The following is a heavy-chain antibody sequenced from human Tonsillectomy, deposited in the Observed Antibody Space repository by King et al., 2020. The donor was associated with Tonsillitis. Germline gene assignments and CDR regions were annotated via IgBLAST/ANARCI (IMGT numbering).Heavy chain of an antibody. CDR1: GGSISMYY. V-gene: IGHV4-59*01. D-gene: IGHD3-22*01. CDR2: IYYSGST. CDR3: ARAGDYYDSSGYYGSYYFDY. Sequence: VQLQESGPGLVKPSETLSLTCTVSGGSISMYYWSWIRQPPGKGLEWIGYIYYSGSTNYNPSLKSRVTISVDTSKNQFSLKLSSVTAADTAVYYCARAGDYYDSSGYYGSYYFDYWGQGTLVTVSS. J-gene: IGHJ4*02.